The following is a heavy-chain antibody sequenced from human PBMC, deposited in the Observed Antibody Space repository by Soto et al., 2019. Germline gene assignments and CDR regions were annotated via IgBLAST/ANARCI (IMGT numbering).Heavy chain of an antibody. J-gene: IGHJ4*02. V-gene: IGHV3-23*01. CDR1: GITFGSXA. CDR3: ARGSKDSYPGRRIFDF. CDR2: ITDTGGYA. Sequence: LXLXCVASGITFGSXAMSWVLHAPGEWLEWVSTITDTGGYAKYADSVRGRFTISRDNSKKTLYLQMSSLRADDSAVYFCARGSKDSYPGRRIFDFWGRGTLGPVS. D-gene: IGHD3-10*01.